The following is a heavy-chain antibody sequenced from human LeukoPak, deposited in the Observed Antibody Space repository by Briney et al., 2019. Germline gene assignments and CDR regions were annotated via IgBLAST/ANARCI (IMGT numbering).Heavy chain of an antibody. J-gene: IGHJ4*02. CDR1: VFTFSSYA. D-gene: IGHD3-10*01. CDR2: ISGSGGST. Sequence: GGSLRLSCAASVFTFSSYAMSWVRQAPGKGLEWVSAISGSGGSTYYADSVKGRFTISRDNSKNTLYLQMNSLRAEDTAVYYCAKQRKHYLNGYLDYWGQGTLVTVSS. V-gene: IGHV3-23*01. CDR3: AKQRKHYLNGYLDY.